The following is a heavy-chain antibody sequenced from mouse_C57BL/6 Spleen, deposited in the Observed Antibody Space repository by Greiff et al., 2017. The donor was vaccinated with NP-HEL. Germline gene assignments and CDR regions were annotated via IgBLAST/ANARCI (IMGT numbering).Heavy chain of an antibody. J-gene: IGHJ4*01. CDR2: INPYNGGT. CDR1: GYTFTDYY. CDR3: ARKGPTGTDYAMDY. V-gene: IGHV1-19*01. D-gene: IGHD4-1*02. Sequence: VQLKESGPVLVKPGASVKMSCKASGYTFTDYYMNWVKQSHGKSLEWIGVINPYNGGTSYNQKFKGKATLTVDKSSSTAYMELNSLTSEDSAVYYCARKGPTGTDYAMDYWGQGTSVTVSS.